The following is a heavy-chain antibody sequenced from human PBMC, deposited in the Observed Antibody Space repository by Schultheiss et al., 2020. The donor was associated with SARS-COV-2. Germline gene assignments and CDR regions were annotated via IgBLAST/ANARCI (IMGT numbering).Heavy chain of an antibody. CDR2: INWNSDNI. V-gene: IGHV3-9*01. CDR1: GFTFDDYA. Sequence: GGSLRLSCEATGFTFDDYAMHWVRQAPGKGLEWVSGINWNSDNIGYADSVKGRFTISRDNAKNSLYLQMNSLRAEDTALYYCARVVIWDENIYDYWGQGTLVTVSS. J-gene: IGHJ4*02. CDR3: ARVVIWDENIYDY. D-gene: IGHD3-16*01.